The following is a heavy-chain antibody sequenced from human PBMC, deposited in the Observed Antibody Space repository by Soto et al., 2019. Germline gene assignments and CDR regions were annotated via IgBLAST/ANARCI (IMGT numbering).Heavy chain of an antibody. CDR3: ARDPSEGRVGNWFES. D-gene: IGHD2-2*01. CDR2: ISSSTSYV. Sequence: GGSLRLSCVASGFTFSRYGMNWLRQAPGKGLEWVESISSSTSYVYYADSVKGRFSTSRDNAKNILYLETYALRTEDTAVYYCARDPSEGRVGNWFESWGQGTLVTVSS. J-gene: IGHJ5*01. V-gene: IGHV3-21*06. CDR1: GFTFSRYG.